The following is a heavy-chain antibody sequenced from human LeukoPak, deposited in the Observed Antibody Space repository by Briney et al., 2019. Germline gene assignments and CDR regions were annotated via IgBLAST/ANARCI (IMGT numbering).Heavy chain of an antibody. CDR2: TSDDENYE. Sequence: GGSLRLSCAASGFTFSRYAMHWARQAPGKGLEWVAFTSDDENYEYYADSVKGRFTISRDNSKNTLYLQMNSLRAEDTAVYFCASKIGDDLDYWGQGTLVTVSS. D-gene: IGHD3-16*01. CDR3: ASKIGDDLDY. J-gene: IGHJ4*02. V-gene: IGHV3-30*04. CDR1: GFTFSRYA.